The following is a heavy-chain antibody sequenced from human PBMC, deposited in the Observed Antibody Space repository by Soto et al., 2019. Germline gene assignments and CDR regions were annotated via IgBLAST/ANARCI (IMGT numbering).Heavy chain of an antibody. CDR2: INHSGST. Sequence: SETLSLTCAVYGGSFSGYYWSWIRQPPGKGLEWIGEINHSGSTNYNPSLKSRVTISVDTSKNQFSLKLSSVTAADTAVYYCARGTGLRFREWLDPWGTGTLVTVSS. J-gene: IGHJ5*02. V-gene: IGHV4-34*01. CDR1: GGSFSGYY. CDR3: ARGTGLRFREWLDP. D-gene: IGHD5-12*01.